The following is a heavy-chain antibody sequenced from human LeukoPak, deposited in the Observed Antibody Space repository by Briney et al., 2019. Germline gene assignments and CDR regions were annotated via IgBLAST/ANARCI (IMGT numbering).Heavy chain of an antibody. CDR2: IYYSGST. Sequence: SETLSLTCAVYGGSFSGNYWTWIRQPPGKGLEWIGYIYYSGSTNYNPSLKSRVTISVDTSKNQFSLKLSSVTAADTAVYYCARGGYSYGSYYYMDVWGKGTTVTVSS. J-gene: IGHJ6*03. D-gene: IGHD5-18*01. CDR3: ARGGYSYGSYYYMDV. CDR1: GGSFSGNY. V-gene: IGHV4-59*01.